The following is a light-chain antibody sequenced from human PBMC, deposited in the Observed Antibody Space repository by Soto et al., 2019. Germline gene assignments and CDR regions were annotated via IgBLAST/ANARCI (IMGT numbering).Light chain of an antibody. CDR2: QAS. CDR3: QESNSDSIT. CDR1: QNINSW. J-gene: IGKJ5*01. V-gene: IGKV1-5*03. Sequence: DIRMAESPSTLSGSVGARGAISCRASQNINSWLAWFQKKTGKDPHLLIYQASSLESGVPSRFSGIGSGTEFNLTLSRLQTDESATYDGQESNSDSITCSPSTRLEIK.